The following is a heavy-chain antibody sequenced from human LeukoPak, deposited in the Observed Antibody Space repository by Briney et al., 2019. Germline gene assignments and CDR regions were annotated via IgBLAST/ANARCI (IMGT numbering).Heavy chain of an antibody. Sequence: GRSLRLSCVGSGFSLEDYAMHWVRQVPGKGLERVSSISWDSGNQAYTDSVKGRCTISRGNGKNSLYLQMNSLRPEDMAFYYCVKDMGFDLLKDAFHVWGQGTLVTVSS. D-gene: IGHD3-9*01. J-gene: IGHJ3*01. CDR3: VKDMGFDLLKDAFHV. V-gene: IGHV3-9*03. CDR1: GFSLEDYA. CDR2: ISWDSGNQ.